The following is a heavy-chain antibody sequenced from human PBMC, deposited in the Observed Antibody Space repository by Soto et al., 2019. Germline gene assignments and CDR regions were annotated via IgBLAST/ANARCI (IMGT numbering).Heavy chain of an antibody. J-gene: IGHJ6*02. CDR2: ISYDGSNK. V-gene: IGHV3-30-3*01. CDR1: GFAFSSYA. Sequence: PGGSLRLSCAASGFAFSSYAMHWVRQAPGKGLEWVAVISYDGSNKYYADSVKGRFTISRDNSKNTLYLQMNSLRAEDTAVYYCARDYYDSSGYTGPTYYYYYYGMDVWGQGTTVTVSS. D-gene: IGHD3-22*01. CDR3: ARDYYDSSGYTGPTYYYYYYGMDV.